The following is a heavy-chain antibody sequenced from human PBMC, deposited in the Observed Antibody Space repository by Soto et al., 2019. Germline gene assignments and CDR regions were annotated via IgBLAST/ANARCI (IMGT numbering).Heavy chain of an antibody. D-gene: IGHD3-22*01. Sequence: SETLSLTCTVSGGSISSGDYYWSWIRQPPGKGLECIGYIYYSGSTYYNPSLKSRVTISVGTSKNQFSLTLSSVTAADMAVYYCARVTPIAGSGYTPNWFHPCGQGTLVTVSS. CDR1: GGSISSGDYY. V-gene: IGHV4-30-4*01. CDR3: ARVTPIAGSGYTPNWFHP. J-gene: IGHJ5*02. CDR2: IYYSGST.